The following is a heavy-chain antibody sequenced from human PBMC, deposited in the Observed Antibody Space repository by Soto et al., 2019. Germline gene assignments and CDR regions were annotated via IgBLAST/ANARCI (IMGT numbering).Heavy chain of an antibody. J-gene: IGHJ4*02. CDR1: VFIFSSYA. CDR2: ISGSGGST. D-gene: IGHD3-22*01. Sequence: PRGALRLSCAASVFIFSSYAMSWVRQAPGKGLEWVSAISGSGGSTYCADSVKGRFTISRDNSKNTLYLQMNSLRAEDTAVYYCAKSSQWYYYDSSGYLVCDYWGQGTLVTVSS. V-gene: IGHV3-23*01. CDR3: AKSSQWYYYDSSGYLVCDY.